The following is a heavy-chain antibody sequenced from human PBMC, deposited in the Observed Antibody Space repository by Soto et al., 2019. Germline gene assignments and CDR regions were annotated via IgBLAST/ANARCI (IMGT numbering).Heavy chain of an antibody. CDR1: RDTFSRYA. CDR3: ARGQEMVREGWFDP. J-gene: IGHJ5*02. Sequence: QVQLVQSGAEVKKPGSSVKVSCKASRDTFSRYAIYWVRQAPGQGLEWMGRIIPILGEAHYAQNFQGRVKIAAANSTSTAYMEVTSLTSEDKAVYYCARGQEMVREGWFDPWGQGTLVIVSS. D-gene: IGHD6-13*01. CDR2: IIPILGEA. V-gene: IGHV1-69*02.